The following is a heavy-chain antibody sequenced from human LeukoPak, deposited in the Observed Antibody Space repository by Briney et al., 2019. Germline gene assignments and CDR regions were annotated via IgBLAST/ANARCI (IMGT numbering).Heavy chain of an antibody. Sequence: VASVKVSCTASGGTFSSYTISWVRQAPGQGLEWMGGIIPIFGTANYAQKFQGRVTTTADESTSTAYMELSSLRSEDTGVYDWARAGTPLITFGGVIVILWFDPWGQGTLVTVSS. V-gene: IGHV1-69*01. J-gene: IGHJ5*02. CDR3: ARAGTPLITFGGVIVILWFDP. D-gene: IGHD3-16*02. CDR1: GGTFSSYT. CDR2: IIPIFGTA.